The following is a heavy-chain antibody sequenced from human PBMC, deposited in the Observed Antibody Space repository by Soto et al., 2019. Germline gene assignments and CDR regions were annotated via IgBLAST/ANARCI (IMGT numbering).Heavy chain of an antibody. CDR1: GFTFSSYG. CDR3: ARDLDLRKGITIFGVVFNPYYYSYSKAV. Sequence: PGGSLRLSCAASGFTFSSYGMHWVRQAPGKGLEWVAVIWYDGSNKYYADSVKGRFTISRDNSKNTLYLQMNSLRAEDTAVYYCARDLDLRKGITIFGVVFNPYYYSYSKAVWGQATTLTGSS. J-gene: IGHJ6*02. D-gene: IGHD3-3*01. CDR2: IWYDGSNK. V-gene: IGHV3-33*01.